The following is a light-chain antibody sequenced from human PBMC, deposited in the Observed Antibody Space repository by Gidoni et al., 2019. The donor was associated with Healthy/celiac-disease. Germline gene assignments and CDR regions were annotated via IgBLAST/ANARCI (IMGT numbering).Light chain of an antibody. Sequence: DIVMTQSPDSLAVSLGERATINCKPSQSVLYSSNNKNYLAWYQQKPGQPPKLLIYWASTRESGVPDRVSGSGSGTDFTLTISSLQAEDVAVYYCQQYYSTPDTFGQGTKLEIK. V-gene: IGKV4-1*01. J-gene: IGKJ2*01. CDR2: WAS. CDR3: QQYYSTPDT. CDR1: QSVLYSSNNKNY.